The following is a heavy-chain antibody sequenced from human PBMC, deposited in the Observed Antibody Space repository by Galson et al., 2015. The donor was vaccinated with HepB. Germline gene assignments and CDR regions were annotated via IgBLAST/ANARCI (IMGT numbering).Heavy chain of an antibody. J-gene: IGHJ6*02. D-gene: IGHD3-22*01. V-gene: IGHV3-30*18. Sequence: SLRLSCAASGFTFRSYGMHWVRQAPGKGLEWMAVISYDGNNKYYADSVKGRFTISRDNSKNTLYLQMNSLRAEDTAVYYCAKEPHSGFLGYYYYAMDVWGQGTTVTVSS. CDR3: AKEPHSGFLGYYYYAMDV. CDR1: GFTFRSYG. CDR2: ISYDGNNK.